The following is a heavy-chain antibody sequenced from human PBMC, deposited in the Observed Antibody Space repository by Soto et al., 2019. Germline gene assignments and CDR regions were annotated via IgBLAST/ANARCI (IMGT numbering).Heavy chain of an antibody. V-gene: IGHV5-51*01. CDR2: IYPGDSDT. CDR3: ARPVTTISNAFDI. CDR1: GYSFTTYW. J-gene: IGHJ3*02. Sequence: RGESLKISCKGSGYSFTTYWIGWVRQMPGKGLEWMGIIYPGDSDTRYSPSFQGQVTISADKSISTAYLQWSSLKASDTAMYYWARPVTTISNAFDIWGQGTMVTVSS. D-gene: IGHD4-17*01.